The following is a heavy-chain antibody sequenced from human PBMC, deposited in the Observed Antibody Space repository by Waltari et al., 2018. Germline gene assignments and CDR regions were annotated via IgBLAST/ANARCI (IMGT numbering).Heavy chain of an antibody. CDR1: GSTVSSKH. V-gene: IGHV3-66*02. Sequence: EVQLVESGGGLVQPGGSLRSSCAASGSTVSSKHMSWSGQAQGEGWGCVSVIDGGGRKYSEASVKGRFTISRDNSKSTLYLQMSSLGAEDTAVYYCARISSSWYGIDYWGQGTLVTVSS. CDR2: IDGGGRK. J-gene: IGHJ4*02. CDR3: ARISSSWYGIDY. D-gene: IGHD6-13*01.